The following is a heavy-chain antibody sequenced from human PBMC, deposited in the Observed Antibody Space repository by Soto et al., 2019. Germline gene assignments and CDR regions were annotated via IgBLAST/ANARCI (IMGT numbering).Heavy chain of an antibody. CDR2: IYYSGST. CDR1: GGSISSSSYY. CDR3: ARHDGGEFLEWLSRFDP. Sequence: SETLSLTCTVSGGSISSSSYYWGWIRQPPGKGLEWIGSIYYSGSTYYNPSLKSRVTISVDTSKNQFSLKLSSVTAADTAVYYCARHDGGEFLEWLSRFDPWGQGTLVTVSS. V-gene: IGHV4-39*01. D-gene: IGHD3-3*01. J-gene: IGHJ5*02.